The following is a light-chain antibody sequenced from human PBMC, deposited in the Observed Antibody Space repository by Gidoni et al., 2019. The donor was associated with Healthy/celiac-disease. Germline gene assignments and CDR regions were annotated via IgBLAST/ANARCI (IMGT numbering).Light chain of an antibody. Sequence: SYELTQPPSVSVSPGQTASITCSGDKLGDKYACWYQQKPGQSPVLVIYQASKRPSGIPERFSGSNPGNTATLTISGTQAMDEADYYCQAWDSSLVVVGGGTKLTVL. CDR2: QAS. CDR1: KLGDKY. CDR3: QAWDSSLVV. J-gene: IGLJ2*01. V-gene: IGLV3-1*01.